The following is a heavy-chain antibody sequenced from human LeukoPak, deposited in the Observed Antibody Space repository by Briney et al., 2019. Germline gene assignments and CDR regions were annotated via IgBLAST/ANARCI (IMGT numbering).Heavy chain of an antibody. D-gene: IGHD3-10*01. V-gene: IGHV1-2*02. CDR2: INPNNGDA. J-gene: IGHJ6*02. CDR1: GFIFTAYY. Sequence: ASVKVSCKASGFIFTAYYIHWVRQAPGQGLEWMGWINPNNGDAKYAQKFQGRVTITRDTSANTAYMELSSLRSEDTAVYYCARVYDYSSAHGVDVWGQGTTVTVSS. CDR3: ARVYDYSSAHGVDV.